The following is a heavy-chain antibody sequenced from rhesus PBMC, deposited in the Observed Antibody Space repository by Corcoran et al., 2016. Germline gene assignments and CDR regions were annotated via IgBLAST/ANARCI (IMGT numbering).Heavy chain of an antibody. CDR2: ISGIGGST. J-gene: IGHJ4*01. V-gene: IGHV4-173*01. CDR3: ARDRGGYGNYWAYLDY. Sequence: QVQLQESGPGLVKPSETLSLTCAVSGGSISSNYWSWIRQPPGKGLEWIGSISGIGGSTHYNPSLKSRVTISTDTSKNQFSLKLSSVTAADTAVYYCARDRGGYGNYWAYLDYWGQGVLVTVSS. D-gene: IGHD4-35*01. CDR1: GGSISSNY.